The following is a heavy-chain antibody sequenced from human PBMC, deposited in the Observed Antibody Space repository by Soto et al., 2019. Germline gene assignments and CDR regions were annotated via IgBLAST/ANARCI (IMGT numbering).Heavy chain of an antibody. CDR3: ARGTPTVDCSGGSCYSWYYFDY. CDR2: IYYSGST. CDR1: GGSISSGGYY. V-gene: IGHV4-31*03. J-gene: IGHJ4*02. Sequence: SETLSLTCTVSGGSISSGGYYWSWIRQHPGKGLEWIGYIYYSGSTYYNPSLKGRVTISVDTSKNQFSLKLSSVTAADTAVDYCARGTPTVDCSGGSCYSWYYFDYWGQGTLVTVSS. D-gene: IGHD2-15*01.